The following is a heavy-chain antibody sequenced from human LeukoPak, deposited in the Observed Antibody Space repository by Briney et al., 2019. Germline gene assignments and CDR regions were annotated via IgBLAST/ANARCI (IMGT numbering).Heavy chain of an antibody. J-gene: IGHJ5*02. D-gene: IGHD1-26*01. CDR1: GFTFSSYA. V-gene: IGHV3-23*01. CDR2: ISGSGGTT. Sequence: PGGSLRLSCTASGFTFSSYAMNWVRQAPGQGLEWVARISGSGGTTYYAETVKGRFTITRDNSNSTVYMEMSSLRSEDTAVYYCAKDQSQVGASDPFDPWGEGTQV. CDR3: AKDQSQVGASDPFDP.